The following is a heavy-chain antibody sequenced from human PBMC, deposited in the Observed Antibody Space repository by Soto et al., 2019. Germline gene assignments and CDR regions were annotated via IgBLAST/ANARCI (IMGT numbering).Heavy chain of an antibody. D-gene: IGHD3-16*01. J-gene: IGHJ6*02. V-gene: IGHV4-30-4*01. CDR1: GASIGSGDYY. CDR2: IYSSGST. CDR3: ARDPEMMDDYYYGMDG. Sequence: PSETLSLTCTVSGASIGSGDYYWSWIRQPPGKGLEWIGYIYSSGSTSYNPSLKSRLTISLDTSKNQFSLKLSSVTAADTAVYYCARDPEMMDDYYYGMDGWGQGTTVTV.